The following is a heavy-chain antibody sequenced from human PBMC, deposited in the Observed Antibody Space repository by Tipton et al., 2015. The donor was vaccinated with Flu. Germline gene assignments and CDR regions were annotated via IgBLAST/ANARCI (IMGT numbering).Heavy chain of an antibody. D-gene: IGHD4-17*01. CDR3: ARPGPGDYSWYFDL. V-gene: IGHV4-39*01. CDR2: IYYSGST. CDR1: GGSISSSSYY. Sequence: LRLSCTVSGGSISSSSYYWGWIRQPPGKGLEWIGSIYYSGSTYYNPSLKSRVTISVDTSKNQFSLKLSSVTAADTAVYYCARPGPGDYSWYFDLWGRGTLVTVSS. J-gene: IGHJ2*01.